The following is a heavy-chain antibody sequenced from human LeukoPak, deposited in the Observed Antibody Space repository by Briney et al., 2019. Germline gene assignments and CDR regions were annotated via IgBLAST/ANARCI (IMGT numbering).Heavy chain of an antibody. CDR3: LRDLNWSLDQ. CDR1: GFTFSNYM. D-gene: IGHD1-20*01. V-gene: IGHV3-74*01. Sequence: GGSLRLSCAASGFTFSNYMMHWVRRAPGKGLVWVSRIKSDGITITYADSVKGRFTISRDNAKNTLYLQMNSLRAEDTAVYYCLRDLNWSLDQWGQGTLVTVSS. J-gene: IGHJ4*02. CDR2: IKSDGITI.